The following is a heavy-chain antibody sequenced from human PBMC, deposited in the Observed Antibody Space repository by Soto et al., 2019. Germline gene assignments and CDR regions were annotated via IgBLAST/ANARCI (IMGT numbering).Heavy chain of an antibody. V-gene: IGHV4-59*01. J-gene: IGHJ6*03. CDR3: SRAYCSGGSCYSYYYYYMDV. CDR2: IYYSGNT. D-gene: IGHD2-15*01. CDR1: GDSISSYY. Sequence: PSETLSLTCTVSGDSISSYYWSWIRQPPGKGLEWIGYIYYSGNTNYNPSLKSRVTISVDTSKNQLSLKLSSVTAADTAVYYFSRAYCSGGSCYSYYYYYMDVWGKGTTVTVSS.